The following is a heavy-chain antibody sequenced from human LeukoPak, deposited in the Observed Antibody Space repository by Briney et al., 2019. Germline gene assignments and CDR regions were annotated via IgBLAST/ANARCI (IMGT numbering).Heavy chain of an antibody. V-gene: IGHV1-8*01. Sequence: ASVKVSCKASGYTFTSYDINWVRQATGQGLEWMGWMNPNSGNTGYAQKFQGRVTMTRNTSISTAYMELSSLRSEDTAVYYCASLYCSGGSCPARFDYWGQGTLVTVSS. CDR1: GYTFTSYD. J-gene: IGHJ4*02. CDR3: ASLYCSGGSCPARFDY. CDR2: MNPNSGNT. D-gene: IGHD2-15*01.